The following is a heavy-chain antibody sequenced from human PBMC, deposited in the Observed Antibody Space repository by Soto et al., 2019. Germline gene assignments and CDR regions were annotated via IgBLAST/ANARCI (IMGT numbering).Heavy chain of an antibody. D-gene: IGHD6-19*01. CDR1: GGTFSSYT. J-gene: IGHJ4*02. CDR2: IIPILGIA. Sequence: SVKVSCKASGGTFSSYTISWVRQAPGQGLEWMGRIIPILGIANYAQKFQGRVTITADKSTSTAYMELSSLRSEDTAVYYCARSAPGYSSGWYLPFDYWGQGTLVTVSS. CDR3: ARSAPGYSSGWYLPFDY. V-gene: IGHV1-69*02.